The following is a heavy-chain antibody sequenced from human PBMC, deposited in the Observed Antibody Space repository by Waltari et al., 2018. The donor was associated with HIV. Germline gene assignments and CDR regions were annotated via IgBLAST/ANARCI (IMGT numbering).Heavy chain of an antibody. Sequence: EVQLVESGGGLVKPGGSLRLSCAASGFTFSTYSMHWVRQAPRKGREWVSSISSSSTYIYYADSVKGRFTISRDNAKNSLYLQMSSLRAEDTAVYFCARGTYYYDSSGYYDNLPFDYWGQGTLVTVSS. J-gene: IGHJ4*02. V-gene: IGHV3-21*01. CDR2: ISSSSTYI. CDR1: GFTFSTYS. CDR3: ARGTYYYDSSGYYDNLPFDY. D-gene: IGHD3-22*01.